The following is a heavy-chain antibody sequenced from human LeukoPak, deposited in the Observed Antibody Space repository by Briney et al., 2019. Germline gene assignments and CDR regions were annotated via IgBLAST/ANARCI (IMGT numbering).Heavy chain of an antibody. CDR2: ISGSGAST. CDR1: GFTFSYFA. J-gene: IGHJ4*02. CDR3: AKDHRTDTVVVPPLGY. V-gene: IGHV3-23*01. D-gene: IGHD2-2*01. Sequence: GGSQRLSCAASGFTFSYFAMSWVRQARGKGLEWVSAISGSGASTYYADSVKGRFTISRDNSKNTLYLQMNSLRVEDTAVYYCAKDHRTDTVVVPPLGYWGQGTLVTVSS.